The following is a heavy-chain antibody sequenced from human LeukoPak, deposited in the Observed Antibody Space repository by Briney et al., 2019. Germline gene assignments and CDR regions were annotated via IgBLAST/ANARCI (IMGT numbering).Heavy chain of an antibody. CDR2: LNHSGST. CDR3: ARGTSGGYCSSTSCRGHWFDP. V-gene: IGHV4-34*01. J-gene: IGHJ5*02. D-gene: IGHD2-2*01. Sequence: PSETLSLTCAVYGGSFSGYYWSWLRQPPGKGLEWIGKLNHSGSTNYNPSLKSRVTISVDTSKNQFSLKLSSVTAADTAVYYCARGTSGGYCSSTSCRGHWFDPWGQGTLVTVSS. CDR1: GGSFSGYY.